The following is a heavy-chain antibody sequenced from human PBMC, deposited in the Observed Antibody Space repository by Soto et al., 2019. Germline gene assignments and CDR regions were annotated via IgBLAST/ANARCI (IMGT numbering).Heavy chain of an antibody. J-gene: IGHJ5*02. CDR2: TYYRPKWYN. Sequence: SQTISLTCAISGDSVPNDGDAWYWIRQSPSRGLEWLGRTYYRPKWYNDYAVSLRSRITINPDTSKNQFSLHLSSVTPEDTSVYYCARDPPGFHRADRSSGQGSLVTVSS. CDR3: ARDPPGFHRADRS. D-gene: IGHD6-25*01. CDR1: GDSVPNDGDA. V-gene: IGHV6-1*01.